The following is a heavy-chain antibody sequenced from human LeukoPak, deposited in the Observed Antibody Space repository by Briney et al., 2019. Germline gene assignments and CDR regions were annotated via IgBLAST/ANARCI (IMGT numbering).Heavy chain of an antibody. CDR2: IDFDDDK. J-gene: IGHJ4*02. CDR3: ARTGPFSAAAGCYYLDS. V-gene: IGHV2-70*04. D-gene: IGHD6-13*01. CDR1: GFSLSTSQMR. Sequence: SGPPLVNPTQTLTLTCTFSGFSLSTSQMRVSWIRQPPVKALEWPALIDFDDDKFYRTSLKTTLTISKDTSKNQVVLKMTNKDPVDTATYYCARTGPFSAAAGCYYLDSWGQGTLVTVSS.